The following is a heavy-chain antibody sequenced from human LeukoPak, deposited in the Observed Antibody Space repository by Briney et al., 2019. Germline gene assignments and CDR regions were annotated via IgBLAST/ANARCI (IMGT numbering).Heavy chain of an antibody. J-gene: IGHJ4*02. CDR1: GFTFNSYA. CDR3: AKVMGYTFGYPFDY. CDR2: ISGSGGNT. Sequence: GASLRLPCAASGFTFNSYAMNWVRQTPGKGLEWVSTISGSGGNTYYADSVKGRFTISRDNPKNSLYLQMNSLRAEDTAVYYCAKVMGYTFGYPFDYWGQGTLVTVSS. V-gene: IGHV3-23*01. D-gene: IGHD5-18*01.